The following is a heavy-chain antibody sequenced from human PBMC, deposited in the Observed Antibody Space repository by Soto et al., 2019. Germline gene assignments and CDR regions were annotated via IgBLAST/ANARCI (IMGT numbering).Heavy chain of an antibody. Sequence: SETLSLTCGVSGYSISSGYYWGWIRQPPGKGLEWIASIRHDGNTYYNPSLKSRVTISVDTSKNQFSLNVRSVTAADTAVYYCARALYGDLDYWGQGTLVTVSS. J-gene: IGHJ4*02. CDR3: ARALYGDLDY. V-gene: IGHV4-38-2*01. D-gene: IGHD4-17*01. CDR2: IRHDGNT. CDR1: GYSISSGYY.